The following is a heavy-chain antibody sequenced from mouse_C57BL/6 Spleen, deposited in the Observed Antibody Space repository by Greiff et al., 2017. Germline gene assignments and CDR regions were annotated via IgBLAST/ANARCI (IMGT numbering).Heavy chain of an antibody. CDR2: IDPNSGGT. D-gene: IGHD1-1*01. CDR3: SRFTTVVDWYFDV. V-gene: IGHV1-72*01. CDR1: GYTFTSYW. J-gene: IGHJ1*03. Sequence: QVQLQQSGAELVKPGASVKLSCKASGYTFTSYWMHWVKQRPGRGLEWIGRIDPNSGGTKYNEKFKSKATLNVDKPSSTAYMQLSSLTSEDSAVYYCSRFTTVVDWYFDVWGTGTTVTVSS.